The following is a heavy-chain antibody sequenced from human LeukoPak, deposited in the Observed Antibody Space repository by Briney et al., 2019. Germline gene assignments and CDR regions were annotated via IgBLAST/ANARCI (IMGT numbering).Heavy chain of an antibody. CDR2: ISAYNGNT. Sequence: ASVKVSCKASGYTFTSYGISWVRQAPGQGLEWMGWISAYNGNTNYAQKLQGRVTMTTDTSTSTAYMELRSLRSDDTAVYYCARGLGQRITMIVPDNWFDPWGQGTLVTVSS. CDR3: ARGLGQRITMIVPDNWFDP. D-gene: IGHD3-22*01. V-gene: IGHV1-18*01. J-gene: IGHJ5*02. CDR1: GYTFTSYG.